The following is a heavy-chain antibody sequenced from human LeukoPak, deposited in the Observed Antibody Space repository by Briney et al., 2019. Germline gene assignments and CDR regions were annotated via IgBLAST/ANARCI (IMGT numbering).Heavy chain of an antibody. V-gene: IGHV3-74*01. CDR1: GFTFSSYW. CDR3: ASGRSPGWFDI. CDR2: INSDGSTT. Sequence: GGSLRLSCAASGFTFSSYWMHWVRQAPGKGLVWVSRINSDGSTTTYADSVKGRFTISRDNAKNTLYLQMNSLRDDDTAVYYCASGRSPGWFDIWGQGTMVTVSS. J-gene: IGHJ3*02.